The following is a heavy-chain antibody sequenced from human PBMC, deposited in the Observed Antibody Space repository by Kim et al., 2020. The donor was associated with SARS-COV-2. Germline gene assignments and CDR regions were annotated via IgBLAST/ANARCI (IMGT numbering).Heavy chain of an antibody. CDR1: GSAFSSFY. CDR3: ATGRDHAFDI. J-gene: IGHJ3*02. CDR2: INGRSSSI. V-gene: IGHV3-48*02. Sequence: GGSLRLSCAASGSAFSSFYMNWVRQAPGKGLEWVSYINGRSSSIYYADSLKGRFTISRDNAKNSLYLQMNSLRDEDTAVYYCATGRDHAFDIWGQGTMVTVSS.